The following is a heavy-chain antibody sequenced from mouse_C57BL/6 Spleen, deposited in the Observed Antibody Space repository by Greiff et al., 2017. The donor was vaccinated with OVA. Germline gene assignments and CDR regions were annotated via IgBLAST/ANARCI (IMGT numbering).Heavy chain of an antibody. CDR2: IDPETGGT. CDR3: TGDQCSNYAGVAY. J-gene: IGHJ3*01. D-gene: IGHD2-5*01. Sequence: QVQLQQSGAELVRPGASVTLSCKASGYTFTDYEMHWVKQTPVHGLEWIGAIDPETGGTAYNQKFKGKAILTADKSSSTAYMELRSLTSEDSAVDDYTGDQCSNYAGVAYWGQGTLVTVSA. V-gene: IGHV1-15*01. CDR1: GYTFTDYE.